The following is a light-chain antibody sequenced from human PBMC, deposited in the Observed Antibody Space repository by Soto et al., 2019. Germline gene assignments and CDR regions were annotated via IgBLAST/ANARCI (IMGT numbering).Light chain of an antibody. CDR3: QQFGSSPPWT. J-gene: IGKJ1*01. Sequence: EIVLTQSPGTLSLSPGERATLSCRASQSVTSSYLAWYQHKRGQAPRLLIYGASNRATGIPDRFSGSGSGTDFTLTIIRLEPEDFAVYYCQQFGSSPPWTLGQGTKVEIK. CDR2: GAS. CDR1: QSVTSSY. V-gene: IGKV3-20*01.